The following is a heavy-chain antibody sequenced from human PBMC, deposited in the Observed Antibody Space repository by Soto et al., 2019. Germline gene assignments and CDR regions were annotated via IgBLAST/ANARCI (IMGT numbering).Heavy chain of an antibody. V-gene: IGHV4-31*03. CDR1: GGSISSGDYY. CDR2: IYYSVTT. Sequence: QVQLQESGPGLVKPSQTLSLTCSVSGGSISSGDYYWSWIRQHPGKGLEWIGYIYYSVTTYYNPSRKGRVTISVDPSKNQFSLNLSSVTAADTAVYYCARDYRASYPAYYYYGMDVWGQGTTVTVSS. D-gene: IGHD3-16*02. J-gene: IGHJ6*02. CDR3: ARDYRASYPAYYYYGMDV.